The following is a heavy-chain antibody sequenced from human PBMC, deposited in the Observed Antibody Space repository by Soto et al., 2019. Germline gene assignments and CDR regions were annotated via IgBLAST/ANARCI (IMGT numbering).Heavy chain of an antibody. J-gene: IGHJ4*02. Sequence: SETLSLTCTVSGGSISSYYWSWIRQPPGRGLEWIGYIYYSGSTNYNPSLKSRVTISVDTSKSQFSLRLSFVTAADTAVYYCARGGLLPDYWGQGTLVTVSS. CDR2: IYYSGST. V-gene: IGHV4-59*12. CDR1: GGSISSYY. D-gene: IGHD6-19*01. CDR3: ARGGLLPDY.